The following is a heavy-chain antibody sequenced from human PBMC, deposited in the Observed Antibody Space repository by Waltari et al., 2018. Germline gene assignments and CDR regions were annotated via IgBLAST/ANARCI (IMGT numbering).Heavy chain of an antibody. D-gene: IGHD2-2*01. CDR1: GGSFSGYY. V-gene: IGHV3-30*18. J-gene: IGHJ3*02. CDR2: ISYDGSNK. CDR3: AKLSLGYCSSTSCYVGDDDAFDI. Sequence: QVQLQQWGAGLLKPSETLSLTCAVYGGSFSGYYWSWIRQAPGKGLEWVAVISYDGSNKDYADAVKGRFTISRDNSKNTLYLQMNSLRAEDTAVYYCAKLSLGYCSSTSCYVGDDDAFDIWGQGTMVTVSS.